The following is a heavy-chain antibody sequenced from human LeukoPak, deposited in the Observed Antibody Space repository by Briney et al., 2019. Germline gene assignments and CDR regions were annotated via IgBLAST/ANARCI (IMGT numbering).Heavy chain of an antibody. V-gene: IGHV4-31*03. D-gene: IGHD4-11*01. CDR1: GGSISSGGYY. CDR2: IYYSGST. J-gene: IGHJ5*02. CDR3: ARDLDYSNYEVGFDP. Sequence: SETLPRTCTVSGGSISSGGYYWSWIRQHPWKGLEWIGYIYYSGSTYYNPSLKSRVTISVDTSKNQFSLKLSSVTAADTAVYYCARDLDYSNYEVGFDPWGQGTLVTVSS.